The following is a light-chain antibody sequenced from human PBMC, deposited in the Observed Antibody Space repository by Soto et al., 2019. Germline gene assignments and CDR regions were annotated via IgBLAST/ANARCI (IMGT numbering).Light chain of an antibody. CDR1: SSDVGSYNY. CDR2: DVS. J-gene: IGLJ3*02. V-gene: IGLV2-14*01. CDR3: SSYTSSSTRV. Sequence: QSALTQPASVSGSPGQSITISCTGTSSDVGSYNYDSWYQQHPAKAPKLVIYDVSNRPSGVSNRFSGSKSGNTASLTISGLQSEDEADYYCSSYTSSSTRVFGGGTKVTVL.